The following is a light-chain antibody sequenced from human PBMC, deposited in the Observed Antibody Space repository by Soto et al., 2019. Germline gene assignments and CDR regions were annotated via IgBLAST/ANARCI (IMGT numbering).Light chain of an antibody. CDR1: SSNIGAGYD. CDR3: QSYDSSLSGHVV. J-gene: IGLJ2*01. Sequence: QSVLTQPPSVSGAPGQRVTISCTGSSSNIGAGYDGHWYQQLPGTAPKLLLYGNSNRPSGVPDRFSGSKSGTSASLAITGLLAEDEVDYYCQSYDSSLSGHVVFGGGAQLTVL. CDR2: GNS. V-gene: IGLV1-40*01.